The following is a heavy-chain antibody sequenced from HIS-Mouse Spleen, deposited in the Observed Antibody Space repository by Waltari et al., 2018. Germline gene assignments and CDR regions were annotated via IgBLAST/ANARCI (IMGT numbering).Heavy chain of an antibody. CDR2: ISYDGSNK. CDR1: GFTFSSYG. CDR3: AKDRNYFDY. Sequence: QVQLVESGGGVGQPGRSLRLSCAASGFTFSSYGMHWVRQAPGKGLEWVAVISYDGSNKYYADYVKGRFTISRDNSKNTLYLQMNSLRAEDTAVYYCAKDRNYFDYWGQGTLVTVSS. V-gene: IGHV3-30*18. J-gene: IGHJ4*02.